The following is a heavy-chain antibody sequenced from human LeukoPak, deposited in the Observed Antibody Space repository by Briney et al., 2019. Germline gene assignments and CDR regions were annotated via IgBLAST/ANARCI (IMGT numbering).Heavy chain of an antibody. CDR1: GFAFSTYD. D-gene: IGHD4-17*01. Sequence: GGSLRLSCAASGFAFSTYDMTWVRQAPGRGLEWVSSISIGGDTTYSDSVKGRFTISRDNSKNTLYLQLDSLRAEDTAIYYCAKEIRPNDCWGQGTLVTVSS. CDR3: AKEIRPNDC. J-gene: IGHJ4*02. V-gene: IGHV3-23*01. CDR2: ISIGGDTT.